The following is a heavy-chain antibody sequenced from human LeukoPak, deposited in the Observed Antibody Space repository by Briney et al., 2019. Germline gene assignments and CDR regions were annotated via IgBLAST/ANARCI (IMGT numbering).Heavy chain of an antibody. D-gene: IGHD6-6*01. J-gene: IGHJ6*03. CDR1: GGTFSNYA. CDR3: ARIAGYSSSSDYYYYYMDV. V-gene: IGHV1-69*13. Sequence: AASVTVSFKASGGTFSNYAISWVRQAPGQGLEWMGEIIPIFGTANYAQKFQGRVTITADESTSTAYMELSSLRSEDTAVYYCARIAGYSSSSDYYYYYMDVWGKGTTVTVSS. CDR2: IIPIFGTA.